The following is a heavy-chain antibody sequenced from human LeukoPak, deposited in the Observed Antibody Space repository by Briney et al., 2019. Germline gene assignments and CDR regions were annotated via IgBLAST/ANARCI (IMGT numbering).Heavy chain of an antibody. Sequence: GGSLRLSCAASGFTFSSYWMHWVRQAPGKGLVWVSRISSDGSSTSYADSVKGRFTISRDNAKNTLYLQMNSLRAEDTAVYYCAKDLYYYDSSGYWDAFDIWGQGTMVTVSS. CDR1: GFTFSSYW. J-gene: IGHJ3*02. CDR2: ISSDGSST. V-gene: IGHV3-74*01. CDR3: AKDLYYYDSSGYWDAFDI. D-gene: IGHD3-22*01.